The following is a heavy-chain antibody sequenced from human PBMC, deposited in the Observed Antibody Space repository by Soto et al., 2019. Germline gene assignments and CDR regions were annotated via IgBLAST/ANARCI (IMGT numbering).Heavy chain of an antibody. J-gene: IGHJ1*01. V-gene: IGHV1-69*18. CDR1: GDTFRNYA. CDR3: ARDPGIEVVCRGTSLEH. D-gene: IGHD3-22*01. Sequence: QVQLVQSGAEVKKPGSSVKVSCKASGDTFRNYAFTWVRQAPGQGLEWMGTIIPLFSTRYAQKFQGRVKMTANESTSTVYMDLSSLQSDDTAVYYCARDPGIEVVCRGTSLEHWGQGTLVTVS. CDR2: IIPLFST.